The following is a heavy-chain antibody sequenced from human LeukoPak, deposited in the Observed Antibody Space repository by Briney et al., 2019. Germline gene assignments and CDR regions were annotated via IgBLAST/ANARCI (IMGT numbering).Heavy chain of an antibody. J-gene: IGHJ6*02. V-gene: IGHV3-30*18. CDR2: ISYDGSNK. D-gene: IGHD6-19*01. CDR3: AKGEGSSGWYYYYYGMDV. Sequence: GGSLRLSCAASGFTFSSYGMHWVRQAPGKGLEWVAVISYDGSNKHYADSVKGRFTISRDNSKNTLYLQMNSLRAEDTAVYYCAKGEGSSGWYYYYYGMDVWGQGTTVTVSS. CDR1: GFTFSSYG.